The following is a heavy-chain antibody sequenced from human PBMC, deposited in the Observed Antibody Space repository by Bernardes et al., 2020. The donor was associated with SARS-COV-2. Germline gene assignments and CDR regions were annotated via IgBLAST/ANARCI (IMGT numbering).Heavy chain of an antibody. CDR1: GFTVSSNY. D-gene: IGHD6-19*01. CDR2: IYSGGST. CDR3: ARGYSSGWFWYFDL. V-gene: IGHV3-66*02. J-gene: IGHJ2*01. Sequence: GGSLRLSCAASGFTVSSNYMSWVRQAPGKGLEWVSVIYSGGSTYYADSVKGRFTISRDNSKNTLYLQMNSLRAEDTAVYYCARGYSSGWFWYFDLWGRGTLVTVSS.